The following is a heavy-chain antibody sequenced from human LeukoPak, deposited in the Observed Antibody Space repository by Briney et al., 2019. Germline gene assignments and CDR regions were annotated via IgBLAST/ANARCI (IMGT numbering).Heavy chain of an antibody. CDR3: ARARGYYDLTFSD. J-gene: IGHJ4*02. Sequence: GGSLRLSCAASGFTFDDYGMSWVRQAPGKGLEWVSGINWNGGSTGYADSVKGRFTISRGNAKNSLYLQMNSLRAEDTALYHCARARGYYDLTFSDWGQGTLVTVSS. V-gene: IGHV3-20*01. D-gene: IGHD3-3*01. CDR2: INWNGGST. CDR1: GFTFDDYG.